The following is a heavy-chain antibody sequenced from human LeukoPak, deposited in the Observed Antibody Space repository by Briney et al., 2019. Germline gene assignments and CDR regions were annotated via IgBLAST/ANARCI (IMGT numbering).Heavy chain of an antibody. CDR2: IYTSGST. D-gene: IGHD3-16*01. J-gene: IGHJ4*02. CDR1: GGSISSYY. Sequence: SETLSLTCTLSGGSISSYYWSWIRQPAEKGLEWIGRIYTSGSTNYNPTLKRRVSMSVDTSKNQFSLKLSSVTAADTAVYYCAREKLTFGGVTVDYWGQGTLVTVSS. CDR3: AREKLTFGGVTVDY. V-gene: IGHV4-4*07.